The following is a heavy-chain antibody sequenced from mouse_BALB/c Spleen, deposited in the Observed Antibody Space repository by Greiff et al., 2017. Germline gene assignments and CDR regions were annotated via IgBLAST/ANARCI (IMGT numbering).Heavy chain of an antibody. CDR2: IYPGNSDT. V-gene: IGHV1-5*01. D-gene: IGHD2-1*01. J-gene: IGHJ3*01. Sequence: LEWIGAIYPGNSDTSYNQKFKGKAKLTAVTSTSTAYMELSSLTNEDSAVYYCTRGDGNYSWFAYWGQGTLVTVSA. CDR3: TRGDGNYSWFAY.